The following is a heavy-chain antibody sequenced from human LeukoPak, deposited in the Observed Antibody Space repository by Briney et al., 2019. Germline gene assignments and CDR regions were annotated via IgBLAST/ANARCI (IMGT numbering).Heavy chain of an antibody. CDR1: GGSISSTSYY. J-gene: IGHJ4*02. CDR2: IYYSGST. V-gene: IGHV4-61*01. CDR3: ARDPGIQLPYYFDY. D-gene: IGHD5-18*01. Sequence: SETLSLTCTVSGGSISSTSYYWAWIRQPPGKGLEWIGYIYYSGSTNYNPSLKSRVTISVDTSKNQFSLKLSSVTAADTAVYYCARDPGIQLPYYFDYWGQGTLVTVSS.